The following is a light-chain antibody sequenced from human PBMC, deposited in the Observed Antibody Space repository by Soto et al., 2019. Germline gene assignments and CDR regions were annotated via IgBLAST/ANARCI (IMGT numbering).Light chain of an antibody. CDR2: EVV. V-gene: IGLV2-8*01. CDR1: KNDIGLYDF. J-gene: IGLJ1*01. CDR3: KSYAGSNTYV. Sequence: QSVLTQPPSASGSPGQSVTIYCTGTKNDIGLYDFVSWYQHHPGKAPRLIIYEVVQRPSGVPDRFSGSKSGNTASLTVSGLKAADEADYFCKSYAGSNTYVFGSGTKVT.